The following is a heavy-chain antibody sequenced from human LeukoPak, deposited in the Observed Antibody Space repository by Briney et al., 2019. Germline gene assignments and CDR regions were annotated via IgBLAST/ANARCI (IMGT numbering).Heavy chain of an antibody. J-gene: IGHJ3*02. CDR1: GGSISSSNW. V-gene: IGHV4-4*02. Sequence: SGTLSLTCAVSGGSISSSNWWSWVRQPPGKGLEWIGEIYHSGSTNYNPSLKSRVTISVDKSKNQFSLKLSSVTAADTAVYYCARSYPAAASDAFDIWGQGTMVTVSS. CDR3: ARSYPAAASDAFDI. D-gene: IGHD2-2*01. CDR2: IYHSGST.